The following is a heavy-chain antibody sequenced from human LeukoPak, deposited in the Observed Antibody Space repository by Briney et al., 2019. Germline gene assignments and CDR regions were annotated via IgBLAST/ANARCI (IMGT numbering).Heavy chain of an antibody. CDR2: MNPNSGNT. J-gene: IGHJ5*02. V-gene: IGHV1-8*03. CDR1: GYTFTSYD. CDR3: ARENDILTGPGFDP. D-gene: IGHD3-9*01. Sequence: GASVKVSCKASGYTFTSYDINWVRQATGQGLEWMGWMNPNSGNTGYAQKFQGRVTITRNTSISTAYMELSSLRSEDTAVYYCARENDILTGPGFDPWGQGTLVTVSS.